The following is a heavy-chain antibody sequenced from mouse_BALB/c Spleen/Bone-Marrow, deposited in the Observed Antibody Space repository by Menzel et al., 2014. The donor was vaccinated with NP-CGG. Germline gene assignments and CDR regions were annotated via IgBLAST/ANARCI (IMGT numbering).Heavy chain of an antibody. CDR2: IHPNSGNT. CDR1: GYTFTSSW. V-gene: IGHV1S130*01. D-gene: IGHD2-14*01. Sequence: QVQLQQSGSVLVRPGASVKLSCQASGYTFTSSWMHWAKQRPGQGLKWIGEIHPNSGNTNYNEKATLTVDTSSSTAYVDLSSLTAEDSAVYFCARHHRYAYYFDYWGQGTTLTVSS. J-gene: IGHJ2*01. CDR3: ARHHRYAYYFDY.